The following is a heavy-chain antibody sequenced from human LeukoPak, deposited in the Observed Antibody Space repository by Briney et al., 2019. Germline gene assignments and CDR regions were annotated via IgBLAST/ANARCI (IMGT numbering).Heavy chain of an antibody. CDR1: GFTFSSYW. Sequence: GGSLRLSCAASGFTFSSYWMSWVRQAPGKGLEWVANIKQDGSEKYYVDSVKGRFTISRDNAKNSLYLQMNSLAAEDTGIYYCARVAPIAAAGTPRYIDYWGQGTLVTVSS. J-gene: IGHJ4*02. D-gene: IGHD6-13*01. V-gene: IGHV3-7*01. CDR3: ARVAPIAAAGTPRYIDY. CDR2: IKQDGSEK.